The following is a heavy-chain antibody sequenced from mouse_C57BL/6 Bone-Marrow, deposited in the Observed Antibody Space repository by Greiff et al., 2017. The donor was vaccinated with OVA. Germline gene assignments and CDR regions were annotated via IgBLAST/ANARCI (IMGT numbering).Heavy chain of an antibody. CDR1: GFTFSSYA. Sequence: EVQGVESGGGLVKPGGSLKLSCAASGFTFSSYAMSWVRQTPEKRLEWVATISDGGSYTYYPDNVKGRFTISRDNAKNNLYLQMSHLKSEDTAMYYCAREGIYYYGSRGDYFDYWGQGTTLTVSS. J-gene: IGHJ2*01. CDR2: ISDGGSYT. CDR3: AREGIYYYGSRGDYFDY. V-gene: IGHV5-4*01. D-gene: IGHD1-1*01.